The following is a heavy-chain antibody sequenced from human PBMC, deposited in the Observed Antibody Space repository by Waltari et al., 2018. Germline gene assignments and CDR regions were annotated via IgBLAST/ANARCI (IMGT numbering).Heavy chain of an antibody. J-gene: IGHJ4*02. V-gene: IGHV4-34*01. Sequence: QVQPQQWGAGLLKPSETLSLTCAVYGGSFSGYYWSWIRQPPGKGEEWIGEINHSGSTNYNPSLKSRVTISVDTSKNQFSLKLGSVTAADTAVYYCARGVETFDYWGQGTLVTVSS. CDR2: INHSGST. D-gene: IGHD1-26*01. CDR1: GGSFSGYY. CDR3: ARGVETFDY.